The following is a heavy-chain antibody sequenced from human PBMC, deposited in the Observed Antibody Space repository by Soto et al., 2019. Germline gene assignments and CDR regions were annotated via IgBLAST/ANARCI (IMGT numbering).Heavy chain of an antibody. J-gene: IGHJ6*02. V-gene: IGHV1-46*01. D-gene: IGHD2-15*01. CDR1: GYTFTSYY. CDR2: INPSGGST. CDR3: ARDWQGGGGGNPPDV. Sequence: ASVNVSCKASGYTFTSYYMHWVRQAPGQGLEWMGIINPSGGSTSYAQKFQGRVTMTRDTSTSTVYMELSSLRSEDTAVYYCARDWQGGGGGNPPDVWGQGTTVTVSS.